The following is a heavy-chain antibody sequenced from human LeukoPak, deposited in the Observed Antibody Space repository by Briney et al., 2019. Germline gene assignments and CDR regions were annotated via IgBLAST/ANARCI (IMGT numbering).Heavy chain of an antibody. Sequence: ASVKVSCTASGGTFSSYAISWVRQAPGQGLEWMGGIIPIFGTANYAQKFQGRVTITADESTSTAYMELSSLRSEDTAVYYCARALRSGGSCFFDYWGQGTLVTVSS. CDR2: IIPIFGTA. CDR1: GGTFSSYA. V-gene: IGHV1-69*13. J-gene: IGHJ4*02. D-gene: IGHD2-15*01. CDR3: ARALRSGGSCFFDY.